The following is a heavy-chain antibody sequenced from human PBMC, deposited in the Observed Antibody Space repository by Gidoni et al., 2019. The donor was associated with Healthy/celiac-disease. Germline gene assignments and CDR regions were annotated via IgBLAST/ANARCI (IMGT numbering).Heavy chain of an antibody. Sequence: QVQLVPPGAEVKKPGASVKVSCKASGYTFNSYDFNWVRQATGQGLEWMGWMNPNSVNTGYAQKFQGRVTITRNTFIITAYMDLSSLRSEDTAVYYWARRLGVTEFDYWGQGTLVTVSS. CDR3: ARRLGVTEFDY. CDR1: GYTFNSYD. CDR2: MNPNSVNT. J-gene: IGHJ4*02. V-gene: IGHV1-8*01. D-gene: IGHD2-21*02.